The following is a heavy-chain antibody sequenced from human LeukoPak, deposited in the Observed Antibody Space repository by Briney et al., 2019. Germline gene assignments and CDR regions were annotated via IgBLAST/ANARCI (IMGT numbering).Heavy chain of an antibody. CDR1: GFTFDDYA. Sequence: PGGSLRLSCAASGFTFDDYAMHWVRQAPGKGLEWVSGISWNSGSIGYADSVKGRFTISRDNAKNSLYLQMNSLRAEDTALYYCAKDQGYCDSSGYQDYWGQGTLVTVSS. D-gene: IGHD3-22*01. CDR3: AKDQGYCDSSGYQDY. CDR2: ISWNSGSI. V-gene: IGHV3-9*01. J-gene: IGHJ4*02.